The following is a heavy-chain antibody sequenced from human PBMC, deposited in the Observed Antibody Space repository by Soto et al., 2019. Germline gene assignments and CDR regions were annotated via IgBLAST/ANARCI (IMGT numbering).Heavy chain of an antibody. V-gene: IGHV3-23*01. CDR2: ISVSGDNT. Sequence: PGGSLRLSCAASGFTFSRYAMNWVRQAPGRGLQWISGISVSGDNTSYVESVRGRFTVYRDNSKNTLYLQMNNLRAEDTALYYCAKDGKMRTKVWFPAGYGMDVWSQGTTVTVAS. CDR3: AKDGKMRTKVWFPAGYGMDV. J-gene: IGHJ6*02. CDR1: GFTFSRYA. D-gene: IGHD3-10*01.